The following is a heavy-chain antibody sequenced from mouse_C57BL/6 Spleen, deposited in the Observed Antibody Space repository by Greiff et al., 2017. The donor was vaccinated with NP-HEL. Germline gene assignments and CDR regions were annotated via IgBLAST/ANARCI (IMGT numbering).Heavy chain of an antibody. D-gene: IGHD1-1*01. CDR3: ARNNPTTVVESYFDY. Sequence: VKLMESGPGLVAPSQSLSITCTVSGFSLTSYAISWVRQPPGKGLEWLGVIWTGGGTNYNSALKSRLSISKDNSKSQVFLKMNSLQTDDTARYYCARNNPTTVVESYFDYWGQGTTLTVSS. CDR1: GFSLTSYA. J-gene: IGHJ2*01. CDR2: IWTGGGT. V-gene: IGHV2-9-1*01.